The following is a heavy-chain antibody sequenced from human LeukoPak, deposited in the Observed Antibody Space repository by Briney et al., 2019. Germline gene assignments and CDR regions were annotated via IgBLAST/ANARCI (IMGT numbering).Heavy chain of an antibody. CDR3: ARDVSGAGTYLAPTYYFDYMDV. CDR1: GGTFSNYA. J-gene: IGHJ6*03. V-gene: IGHV1-69*01. D-gene: IGHD3-10*01. Sequence: SVKVSCKASGGTFSNYAISWVRQAPGQGLEWMGGIIPMFGTANYAQEFQGRVTITADEATSTAYMELSSLRSEDTAVYYCARDVSGAGTYLAPTYYFDYMDVWGKGNTVSVSS. CDR2: IIPMFGTA.